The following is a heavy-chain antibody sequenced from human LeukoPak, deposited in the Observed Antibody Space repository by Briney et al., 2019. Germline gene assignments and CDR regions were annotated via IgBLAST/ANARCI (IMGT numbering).Heavy chain of an antibody. Sequence: GESLKISCKASGFTFSSSWFAWVRQMPGKGLEWLGIIYPADSDTRYSPSFQGQVTISADRSLSTAYLQWSSLKASDTAMYYCARGECSGVTCYSGNWFDPWGQGTLVTVSS. CDR2: IYPADSDT. CDR3: ARGECSGVTCYSGNWFDP. J-gene: IGHJ5*02. D-gene: IGHD2-15*01. CDR1: GFTFSSSW. V-gene: IGHV5-51*01.